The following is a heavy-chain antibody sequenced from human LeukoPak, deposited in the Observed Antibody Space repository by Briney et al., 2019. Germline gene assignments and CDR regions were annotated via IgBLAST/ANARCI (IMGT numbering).Heavy chain of an antibody. Sequence: PAGSLRLSCAASGFTFSSYAMSWVRQAPGKGLEWVSAISGSGDNTYYADSVKGRFTISRDTSKNTLYLQMNSLRAEDAAIYYCATIGDRRTGELYRIDYWGQGTLVTVSS. V-gene: IGHV3-23*01. CDR2: ISGSGDNT. CDR1: GFTFSSYA. D-gene: IGHD7-27*01. CDR3: ATIGDRRTGELYRIDY. J-gene: IGHJ4*02.